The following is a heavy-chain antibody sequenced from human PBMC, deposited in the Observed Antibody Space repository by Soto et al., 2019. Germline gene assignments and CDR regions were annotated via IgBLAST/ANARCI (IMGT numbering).Heavy chain of an antibody. J-gene: IGHJ4*02. CDR1: GDSISSRSYY. Sequence: PSETLSLTCTVTGDSISSRSYYWCWIRQPPGKGLEWIGSIYYSGSTYNNPSLRSRVSMSIDTSKDQFSLRLSSVTAADTAVYYCVRRGAGASDFDFWGQGILVTVSS. D-gene: IGHD1-26*01. CDR3: VRRGAGASDFDF. CDR2: IYYSGST. V-gene: IGHV4-39*01.